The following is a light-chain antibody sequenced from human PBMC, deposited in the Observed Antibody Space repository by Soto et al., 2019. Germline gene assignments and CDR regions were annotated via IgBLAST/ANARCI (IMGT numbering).Light chain of an antibody. CDR1: QSVRSN. J-gene: IGKJ2*01. V-gene: IGKV3-15*01. Sequence: EIVMTQSPATLSVSPGERVALSCRASQSVRSNFAWYQQKPGQAPRILIYDASTRATGIPARFSGSGSGTEFTLTISGLQSEDFGVYYCQQYNNWSYTFGQGTKLEIK. CDR2: DAS. CDR3: QQYNNWSYT.